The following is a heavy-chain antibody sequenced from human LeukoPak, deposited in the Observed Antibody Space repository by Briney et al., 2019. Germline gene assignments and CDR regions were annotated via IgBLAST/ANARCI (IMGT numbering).Heavy chain of an antibody. CDR2: IYYSGST. CDR1: GGSINNYY. Sequence: SETLSLTCTVSGGSINNYYWSWIRQPPGKGLEWIGYIYYSGSTNYNPSLKSRVTISVDTSKNQFSLKLSSVTAADTAVYYCARVLPPTPYFDYWGQGTLVTVSS. V-gene: IGHV4-59*01. J-gene: IGHJ4*02. CDR3: ARVLPPTPYFDY.